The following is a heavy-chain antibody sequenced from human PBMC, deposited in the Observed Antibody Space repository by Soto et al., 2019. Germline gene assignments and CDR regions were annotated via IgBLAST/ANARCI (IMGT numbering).Heavy chain of an antibody. CDR1: GFTFSNYA. J-gene: IGHJ5*02. D-gene: IGHD3-22*01. Sequence: GGSLRLSCAASGFTFSNYAVTWVRQAPGKGLEWVSAISGSGGSTYYADSVKGRFTISRDNSKNTLYLQMSSLRAEDTAVYYCVKEGYYYDSSGYYYGWFDPWGQGTLVTVSS. CDR2: ISGSGGST. V-gene: IGHV3-23*01. CDR3: VKEGYYYDSSGYYYGWFDP.